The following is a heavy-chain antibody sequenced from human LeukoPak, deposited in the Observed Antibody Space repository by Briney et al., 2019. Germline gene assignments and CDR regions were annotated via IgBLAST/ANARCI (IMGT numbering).Heavy chain of an antibody. CDR1: GYTFTSFG. CDR3: ARDYTRGQKGFDAFDI. CDR2: ISAYNGNT. D-gene: IGHD3-16*01. V-gene: IGHV1-18*01. Sequence: ASVKVSCKASGYTFTSFGVSWVRQAPGQGLEWMGWISAYNGNTNYAQKLQGRVTMTTDTSTNTAYMELRSLRSGDTAVYYCARDYTRGQKGFDAFDIWGQGTMVTVSS. J-gene: IGHJ3*02.